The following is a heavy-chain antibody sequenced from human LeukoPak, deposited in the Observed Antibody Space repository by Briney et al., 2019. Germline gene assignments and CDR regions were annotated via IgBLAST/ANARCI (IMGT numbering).Heavy chain of an antibody. V-gene: IGHV3-30*02. Sequence: GGSLRLSCAASGFTFSSYGMHWVRQAPGKGLEWVAFIRYDGSNKYYADSVKGRFTISRDNSKNTLYLQMNSLRAEDTAVYYCAKDNVLDEYTPSPGYFDYWGQGTLVTVSS. J-gene: IGHJ4*02. CDR1: GFTFSSYG. D-gene: IGHD6-6*01. CDR3: AKDNVLDEYTPSPGYFDY. CDR2: IRYDGSNK.